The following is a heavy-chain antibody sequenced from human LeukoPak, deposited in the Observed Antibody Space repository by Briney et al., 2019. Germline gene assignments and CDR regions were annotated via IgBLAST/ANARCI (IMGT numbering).Heavy chain of an antibody. V-gene: IGHV1-46*01. CDR2: INPSGGST. Sequence: ASVKVSCKASGYTFTSYYKHWVRQAPGQGLEWMGIINPSGGSTSYAQKFQGRVTMTRDMSTSTVYMELSSLRSEDTAVYYCATSPYSGGRGSLNWFDPWGQGTLVTVSS. CDR1: GYTFTSYY. CDR3: ATSPYSGGRGSLNWFDP. D-gene: IGHD2-21*01. J-gene: IGHJ5*02.